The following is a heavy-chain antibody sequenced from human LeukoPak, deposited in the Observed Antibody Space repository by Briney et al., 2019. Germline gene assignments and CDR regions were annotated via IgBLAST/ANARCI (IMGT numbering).Heavy chain of an antibody. CDR2: ISSSSSTI. CDR1: GFTFSSYS. D-gene: IGHD3-10*01. J-gene: IGHJ4*02. CDR3: ASRFGMVRGFDY. V-gene: IGHV3-48*01. Sequence: PGGSLRLSCAASGFTFSSYSMNWVRQAPGKGLEWVSYISSSSSTIYYADSVKGRFTISRDNAKNSLYLQMNSLRAEDTAVYYCASRFGMVRGFDYWAREPWSPSPQ.